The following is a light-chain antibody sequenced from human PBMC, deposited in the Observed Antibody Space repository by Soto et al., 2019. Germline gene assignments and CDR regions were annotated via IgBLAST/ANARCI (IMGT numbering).Light chain of an antibody. CDR3: SSYTSFSTYV. V-gene: IGLV2-14*01. Sequence: QSALTQPASVSGSPGQSITISCTGTSSDVGGYNYVSWYQQHPGKAPKLMIYEVSNRPSGVSNRFYGSKSDNTASLTISGLQAEDEADYYCSSYTSFSTYVFGNGTKV. CDR1: SSDVGGYNY. J-gene: IGLJ1*01. CDR2: EVS.